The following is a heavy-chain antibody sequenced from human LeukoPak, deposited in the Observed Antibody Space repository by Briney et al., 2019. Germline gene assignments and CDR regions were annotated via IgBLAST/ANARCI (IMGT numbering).Heavy chain of an antibody. Sequence: ASVKVSCKASGYTFTGYYIHWVRQAPGQGLEWKGWINTKSGEINYGQHFQGRVTMTRDTSISTAYMELSRLRADDTAIFYCARRGYNYGPKKTYLHYYYMDVWGTGTTVTVSS. CDR2: INTKSGEI. CDR3: ARRGYNYGPKKTYLHYYYMDV. CDR1: GYTFTGYY. J-gene: IGHJ6*03. V-gene: IGHV1-2*02. D-gene: IGHD5-18*01.